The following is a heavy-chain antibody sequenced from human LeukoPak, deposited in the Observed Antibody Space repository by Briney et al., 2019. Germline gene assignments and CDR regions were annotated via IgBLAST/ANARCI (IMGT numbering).Heavy chain of an antibody. J-gene: IGHJ3*02. CDR3: ARGSPLSYSGNPPRAFDT. CDR1: GYTFSSFG. CDR2: ISTYNGDT. D-gene: IGHD4-23*01. V-gene: IGHV1-18*01. Sequence: ASVKVSCKASGYTFSSFGISWVRQAPGQGLECMGWISTYNGDTNYVQKLQDRVRMTTDASTNTAYLELRSLSSDATAVYYCARGSPLSYSGNPPRAFDTWGQGTTVIVSS.